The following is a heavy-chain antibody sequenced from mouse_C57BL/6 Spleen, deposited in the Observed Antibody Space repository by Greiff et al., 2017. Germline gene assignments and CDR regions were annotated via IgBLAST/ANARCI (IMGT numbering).Heavy chain of an antibody. CDR2: ISSGISTI. D-gene: IGHD5-1*01. CDR3: ARSAYSTWFAR. Sequence: EVKLMESGGGLVKPGGSLQVSCGACGFTIRDYGMHWVRQAPEKGLEWVAYISSGISTIYYADTVKGRFTIARDNAKNTLFRQMTSLRSEDTAMYYCARSAYSTWFARWCQGTLVTVSA. V-gene: IGHV5-17*01. J-gene: IGHJ3*01. CDR1: GFTIRDYG.